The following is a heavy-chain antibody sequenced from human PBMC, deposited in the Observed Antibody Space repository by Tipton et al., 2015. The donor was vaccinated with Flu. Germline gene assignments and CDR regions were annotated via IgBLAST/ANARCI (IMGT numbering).Heavy chain of an antibody. V-gene: IGHV3-66*02. CDR3: ATLGNSGTDGFDI. J-gene: IGHJ3*02. CDR2: IYRGGTT. CDR1: GLTVSSKY. Sequence: SLRLSCAASGLTVSSKYMGWVRQAPGKGLQWVSVIYRGGTTYVADSVKGRCTISRDNSKNTLYLQWNSPTTEDTAVYYCATLGNSGTDGFDIWGQGTMVTISS. D-gene: IGHD5-12*01.